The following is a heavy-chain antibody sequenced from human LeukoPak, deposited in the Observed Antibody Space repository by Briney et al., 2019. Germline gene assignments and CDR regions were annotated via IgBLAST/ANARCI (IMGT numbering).Heavy chain of an antibody. J-gene: IGHJ4*02. CDR2: FYYTGST. D-gene: IGHD2-15*01. Sequence: KASATLSLTCTVSGGSVSSGNYYWNWIRQPPGKGLEWIAYFYYTGSTAYNPSLKSRVTISVDTSKNQFSLKLSSVTAADTAVYYCARGYCTGGSCYYFDYWGQGTLVTVSS. CDR1: GGSVSSGNYY. V-gene: IGHV4-61*01. CDR3: ARGYCTGGSCYYFDY.